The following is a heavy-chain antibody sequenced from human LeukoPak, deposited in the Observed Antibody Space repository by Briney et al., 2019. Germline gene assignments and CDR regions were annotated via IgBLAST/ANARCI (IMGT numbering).Heavy chain of an antibody. CDR3: AKDLYSYGYD. Sequence: GGSLRLSCAASGFTFTSYAMNWARQAPGKGLEWVSSISGNGGSRYYADSVKGRFTISRDNSKNTLYLQMSSLRAEDTAVYYCAKDLYSYGYDWGQGTLVTVSS. V-gene: IGHV3-23*01. D-gene: IGHD5-18*01. J-gene: IGHJ4*02. CDR2: ISGNGGSR. CDR1: GFTFTSYA.